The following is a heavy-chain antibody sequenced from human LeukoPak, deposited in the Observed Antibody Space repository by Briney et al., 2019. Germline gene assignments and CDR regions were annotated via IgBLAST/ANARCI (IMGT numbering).Heavy chain of an antibody. J-gene: IGHJ3*01. V-gene: IGHV4-39*01. Sequence: SETLSLTGTVSGGSISSSTYYWGWIRQPPGKGLEWIGSIYYSGSTYNNPSLKSRVTIFVDTSKNQFSLKLSSVTATDTAVYYCARTYGDYDDALDVWGQGTMVTVSS. CDR2: IYYSGST. CDR1: GGSISSSTYY. D-gene: IGHD4-17*01. CDR3: ARTYGDYDDALDV.